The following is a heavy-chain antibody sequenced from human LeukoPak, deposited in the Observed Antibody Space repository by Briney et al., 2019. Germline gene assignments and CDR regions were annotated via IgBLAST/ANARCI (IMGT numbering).Heavy chain of an antibody. V-gene: IGHV3-30*02. CDR2: IRYDGSRK. Sequence: GGSLRLSCAASGFIFSSYGMHWVRQAPDKGLEWVAFIRYDGSRKYYADSVKGRFTISRDNSKNTLYLQMNSLRAEDTAVYYCARDCGGDCYSGAFDIWGQGTMVTVSS. CDR1: GFIFSSYG. J-gene: IGHJ3*02. CDR3: ARDCGGDCYSGAFDI. D-gene: IGHD2-21*02.